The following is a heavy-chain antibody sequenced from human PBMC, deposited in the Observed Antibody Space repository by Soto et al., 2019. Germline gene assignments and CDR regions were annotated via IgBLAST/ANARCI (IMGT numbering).Heavy chain of an antibody. CDR3: ARERAIVVVPAADYFYYGMDV. V-gene: IGHV1-8*01. J-gene: IGHJ6*02. CDR1: GYTFTSYD. CDR2: MNPNSGNT. Sequence: QVQLVQSGAELKKPGASVKVSCKASGYTFTSYDINWVRQATGQGLEWMGWMNPNSGNTVYAQKFQGRVTRTRNTSISTAYMEVSSLRSEDTAVYYCARERAIVVVPAADYFYYGMDVWGQGTTVTVSS. D-gene: IGHD2-2*01.